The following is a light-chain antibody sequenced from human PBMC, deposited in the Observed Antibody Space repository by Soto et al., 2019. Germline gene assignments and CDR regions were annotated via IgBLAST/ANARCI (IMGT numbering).Light chain of an antibody. CDR1: LDIRGY. V-gene: IGKV1-9*01. CDR3: QQLDRYPFT. J-gene: IGKJ4*01. Sequence: IQMTQSPSSLSASVGDRVTITCRASLDIRGYLAWYQQKPGKVPRLLIYSASTLQSGVPSRFSGSGSGTEFTLTISSLQPEDFASYYCQQLDRYPFTFGGGTKVDIK. CDR2: SAS.